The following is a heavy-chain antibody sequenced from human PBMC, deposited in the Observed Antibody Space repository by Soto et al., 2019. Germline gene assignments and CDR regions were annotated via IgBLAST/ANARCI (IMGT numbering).Heavy chain of an antibody. CDR3: ERGVGAYYFDY. D-gene: IGHD1-26*01. CDR1: GGTFSTYA. J-gene: IGHJ4*02. Sequence: QVQLVQSGAEVKKPGSSVKVSCKASGGTFSTYAITWVRQAPGQGLEWLGGIIPIFGTTDYARKFQGRVTITAAESTSTVFIELSSLTSEDTAVYYCERGVGAYYFDYWGQGTLVTVSS. V-gene: IGHV1-69*01. CDR2: IIPIFGTT.